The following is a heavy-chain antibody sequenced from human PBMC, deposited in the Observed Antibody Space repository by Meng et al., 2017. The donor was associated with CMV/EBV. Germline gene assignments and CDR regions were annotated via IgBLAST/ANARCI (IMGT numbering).Heavy chain of an antibody. D-gene: IGHD6-13*01. Sequence: ATLNETSPGLVQPHETLTLTCTVSGFSLSNARMGVSWIRQPPGKALEWLAHIFSNDEKSYSTSLKSRLTISKDTSKSQVVLTMTNMDPVDTATYYCARIRGKQQLEGLDYWGQGTLVTVSS. CDR1: GFSLSNARMG. CDR3: ARIRGKQQLEGLDY. J-gene: IGHJ4*02. V-gene: IGHV2-26*01. CDR2: IFSNDEK.